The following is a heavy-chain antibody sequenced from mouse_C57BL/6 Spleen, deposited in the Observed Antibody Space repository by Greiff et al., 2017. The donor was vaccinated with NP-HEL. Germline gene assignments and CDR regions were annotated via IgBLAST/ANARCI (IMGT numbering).Heavy chain of an antibody. CDR1: GFTFSDYG. V-gene: IGHV5-17*01. CDR2: ISSGSSTI. D-gene: IGHD2-4*01. CDR3: ARDDYVWYFDV. Sequence: DVKLVESGGGLVKPGGSLKLSCAASGFTFSDYGMHWVRQAPEKGLEWVAYISSGSSTIYYADTVKGRFTISRDNAKNTLFLQMTSLRSEDTAMYYCARDDYVWYFDVWGTGTTVTVSS. J-gene: IGHJ1*03.